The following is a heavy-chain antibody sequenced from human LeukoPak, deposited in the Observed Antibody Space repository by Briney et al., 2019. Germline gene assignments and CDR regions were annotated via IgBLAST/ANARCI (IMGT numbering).Heavy chain of an antibody. V-gene: IGHV1-18*01. Sequence: ASVKVSCKASGYTFTSYGISWMRQAPGQGLEWMGWISTYNGNTHYVQKFQGRVTMTRDTSTSTVYMELSSLRSEDTAVYYCARAGGTTVTHHPDYWGQGTLVTVSS. CDR1: GYTFTSYG. CDR2: ISTYNGNT. D-gene: IGHD4-17*01. J-gene: IGHJ4*02. CDR3: ARAGGTTVTHHPDY.